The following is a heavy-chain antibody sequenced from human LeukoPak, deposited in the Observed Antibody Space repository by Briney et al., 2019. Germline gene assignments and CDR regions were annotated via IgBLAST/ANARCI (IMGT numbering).Heavy chain of an antibody. CDR2: ISWNSGSI. V-gene: IGHV3-9*01. CDR1: GFTFDDYA. J-gene: IGHJ4*02. CDR3: LAVAGTVQRKDY. D-gene: IGHD6-19*01. Sequence: QTGGSLRLSCAASGFTFDDYAMHWVRQAPGKGLEWVSGISWNSGSIGYADSVKGRFTISRDNAKNSLYLQMNSLRAEDTAVYYSLAVAGTVQRKDYWGQGTLVTVSS.